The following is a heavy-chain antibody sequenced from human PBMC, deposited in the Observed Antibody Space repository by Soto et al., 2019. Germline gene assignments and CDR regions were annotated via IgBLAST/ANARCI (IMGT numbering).Heavy chain of an antibody. CDR1: GFTFSSYS. V-gene: IGHV3-21*01. CDR3: ARGMITFGGVPGGVDY. Sequence: PGGSLRLSCAASGFTFSSYSMNWVRQAPGKGLEWVSSISSSSSYIYYADSVKGRFTISRDNAKNSLYLQMNSLRAEDTAVYYCARGMITFGGVPGGVDYWGQGTLVTVSS. CDR2: ISSSSSYI. J-gene: IGHJ4*02. D-gene: IGHD3-16*01.